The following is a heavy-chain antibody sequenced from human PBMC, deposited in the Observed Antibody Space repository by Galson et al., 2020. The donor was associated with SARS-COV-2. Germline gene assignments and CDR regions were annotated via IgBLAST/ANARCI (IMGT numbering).Heavy chain of an antibody. V-gene: IGHV4-61*02. CDR3: ARDSHFYDNNEWKNWFDP. CDR2: IPTSGST. J-gene: IGHJ5*02. D-gene: IGHD3-22*01. Sequence: SETLSLTCTVSGGSISSGSYYWSWIRQPAGEGMAWIGRIPTSGSTNYNPSLKSRVTISIDTSKNQFSLKLSSVTAADTAVYYCARDSHFYDNNEWKNWFDPWGQGTLVTVSS. CDR1: GGSISSGSYY.